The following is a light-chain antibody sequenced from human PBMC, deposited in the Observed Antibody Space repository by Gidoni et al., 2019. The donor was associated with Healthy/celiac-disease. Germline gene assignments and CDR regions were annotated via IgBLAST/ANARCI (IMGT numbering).Light chain of an antibody. CDR3: QQSYSTPPLVYT. Sequence: DIQMTQSPSSLSASVGDRVTITCRASQSISSYLNWYQQKPGKAPKLLIYAASSLQSGVPSRFSGSGSGTDFTLTISSLQPEDFATYYCQQSYSTPPLVYTFGQGTKLEIK. V-gene: IGKV1-39*01. CDR2: AAS. CDR1: QSISSY. J-gene: IGKJ2*01.